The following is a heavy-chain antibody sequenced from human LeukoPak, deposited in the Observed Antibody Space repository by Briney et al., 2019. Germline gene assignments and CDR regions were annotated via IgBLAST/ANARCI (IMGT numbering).Heavy chain of an antibody. CDR2: INSDGSAT. Sequence: PGGSLRLSCAASGFTFSTYGMSWVRQAPGKGLLWVSRINSDGSATIYADSVRGRFTISRDNAKNTLYLQMSGLRVEDTAVYHCASDSPYYGMDVWGQGTTVTVSS. J-gene: IGHJ6*02. CDR1: GFTFSTYG. V-gene: IGHV3-74*01. CDR3: ASDSPYYGMDV.